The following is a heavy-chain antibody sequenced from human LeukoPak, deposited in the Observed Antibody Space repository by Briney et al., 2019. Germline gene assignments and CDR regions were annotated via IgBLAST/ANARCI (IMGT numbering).Heavy chain of an antibody. V-gene: IGHV3-23*01. CDR2: ISGSGGTT. CDR3: AKDRGNTMVRGITAFDY. J-gene: IGHJ4*02. Sequence: GGSLRLSCAASGFTFSSYAMSWVRQAPGKGLEWVSGISGSGGTTYYADSVKGRFTISRDNSKNTLYLQMNSLRAEDTVVYYCAKDRGNTMVRGITAFDYWGQGTLVTVSS. CDR1: GFTFSSYA. D-gene: IGHD3-10*01.